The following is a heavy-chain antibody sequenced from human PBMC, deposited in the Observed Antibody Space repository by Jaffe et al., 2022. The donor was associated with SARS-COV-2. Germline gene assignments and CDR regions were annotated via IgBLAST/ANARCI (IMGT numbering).Heavy chain of an antibody. CDR1: GGSISSGDYY. CDR2: IYYSGST. Sequence: QVQLQESGPGLVKPSQTLSLTCTVSGGSISSGDYYWSWIRQPPGKGLEWIGYIYYSGSTYYNPSLKSRVTISVDTSKNQFSLKLSSVTAADTAVYYCARSHWNYGGPDYYYYYGMDVWGQGTTVTVSS. J-gene: IGHJ6*02. D-gene: IGHD1-7*01. CDR3: ARSHWNYGGPDYYYYYGMDV. V-gene: IGHV4-30-4*01.